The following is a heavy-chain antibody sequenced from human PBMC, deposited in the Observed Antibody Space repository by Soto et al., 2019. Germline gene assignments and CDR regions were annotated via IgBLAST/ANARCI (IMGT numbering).Heavy chain of an antibody. Sequence: EVQLVESGGGLVQPGGSLRLSCAASGFTFSSYWLHWVRQAPGKGLVWVSRINSDGSSTSYSDSVKGRFTISRDNAKNTLYLQMNSLRAEDTAVYYCAVAVAGPTAIGYWGQGTLVTVSS. D-gene: IGHD6-19*01. V-gene: IGHV3-74*01. CDR3: AVAVAGPTAIGY. CDR1: GFTFSSYW. CDR2: INSDGSST. J-gene: IGHJ4*02.